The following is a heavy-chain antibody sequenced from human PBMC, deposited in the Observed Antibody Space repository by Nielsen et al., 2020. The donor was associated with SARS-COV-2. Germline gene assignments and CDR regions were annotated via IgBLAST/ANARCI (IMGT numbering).Heavy chain of an antibody. CDR1: GFTFSSYG. D-gene: IGHD6-19*01. CDR2: ISYDGSNK. J-gene: IGHJ5*02. Sequence: GESLKISCAASGFTFSSYGMHWVRQAPGKGLEWVAVISYDGSNKYYADSVKGRFTISRDNSKNTLYLQMNSLRAEDTAVYYCAKDSRQWLGWFDPWGQGTLVTVSS. CDR3: AKDSRQWLGWFDP. V-gene: IGHV3-30*18.